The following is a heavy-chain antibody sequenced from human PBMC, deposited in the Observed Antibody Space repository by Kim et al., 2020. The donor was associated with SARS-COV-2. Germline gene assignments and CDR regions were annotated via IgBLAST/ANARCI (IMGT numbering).Heavy chain of an antibody. Sequence: SETLSLTCTVSGGSISSYYWSWIRQPPGKGLEWIGYIYYSGSTNYNPSLKSRVTISVDTSKNQFSLKLSSVTAADTAVYYCARGQYYYGSGSYGGFDPWGQGTLVTVSS. CDR2: IYYSGST. D-gene: IGHD3-10*01. J-gene: IGHJ5*02. CDR1: GGSISSYY. CDR3: ARGQYYYGSGSYGGFDP. V-gene: IGHV4-59*01.